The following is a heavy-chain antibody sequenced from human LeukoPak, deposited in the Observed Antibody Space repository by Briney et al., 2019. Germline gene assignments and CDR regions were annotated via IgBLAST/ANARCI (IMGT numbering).Heavy chain of an antibody. Sequence: DPSDTLSLTCTISGGSISTIYYYWGWIRQPPGKGREWIGNIHNSESTYYNPSLKSRVTISVDTSKNQFSLKLSSVTAADTAVYYCARQVTFGYAYAYYFDYWGQGSLVTVSS. CDR1: GGSISTIYYY. V-gene: IGHV4-39*01. CDR3: ARQVTFGYAYAYYFDY. CDR2: IHNSEST. J-gene: IGHJ4*02. D-gene: IGHD5-18*01.